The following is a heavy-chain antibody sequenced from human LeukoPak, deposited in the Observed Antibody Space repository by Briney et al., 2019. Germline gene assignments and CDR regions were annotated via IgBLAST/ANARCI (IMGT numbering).Heavy chain of an antibody. Sequence: GGSLRLSCAASGFTFSNYWMHWVRQAPGKGLVWVSRINSDGSSIVYADSVKGRFTISRDNAKNTLYLQMNSLRAEDTAVYYCARTATDAFDIWGQGTMVTVSS. CDR2: INSDGSSI. D-gene: IGHD2-21*02. CDR1: GFTFSNYW. V-gene: IGHV3-74*01. CDR3: ARTATDAFDI. J-gene: IGHJ3*02.